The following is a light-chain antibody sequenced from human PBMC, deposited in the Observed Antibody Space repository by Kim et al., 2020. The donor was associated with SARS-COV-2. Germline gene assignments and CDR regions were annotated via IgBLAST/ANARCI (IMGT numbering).Light chain of an antibody. V-gene: IGLV3-1*01. Sequence: LSPGQTASITCSGDKLGDKYASWYQQKPGQSPVVVIFRDNRRPSGIPERFSGSNSGTTATLTISGTQAMDEADYYCQAWDSSIYVFGTGTKVTVL. CDR1: KLGDKY. CDR3: QAWDSSIYV. CDR2: RDN. J-gene: IGLJ1*01.